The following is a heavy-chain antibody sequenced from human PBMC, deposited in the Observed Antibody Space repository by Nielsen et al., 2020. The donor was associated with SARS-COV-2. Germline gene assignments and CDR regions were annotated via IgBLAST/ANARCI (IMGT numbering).Heavy chain of an antibody. CDR1: GFTFSGYS. CDR2: VTGNGAAT. D-gene: IGHD1-20*01. Sequence: GESLKISCAASGFTFSGYSVNWVRQAPGKGLEWVSAVTGNGAATYYADSVKGRVSISRDNSKNTLYLQMNTLRAEDTAVYYCAGDPSGITRRFDLWGQGTMVTVSS. CDR3: AGDPSGITRRFDL. V-gene: IGHV3-23*01. J-gene: IGHJ3*01.